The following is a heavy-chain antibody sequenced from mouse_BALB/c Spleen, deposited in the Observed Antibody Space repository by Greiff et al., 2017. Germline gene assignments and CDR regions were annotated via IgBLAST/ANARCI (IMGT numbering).Heavy chain of an antibody. CDR1: GYSFTGYF. V-gene: IGHV1-20*02. Sequence: VQLKQSGPELVKPGASVKISCKASGYSFTGYFMNWVMQSHGKSLEWIGRINPYNGDTFYNQKFKGKATLTVDKSSSTAHMELRSLASEDSAVYYCARGYYDYDGFAYWGQGTLVTVSA. CDR2: INPYNGDT. D-gene: IGHD2-4*01. J-gene: IGHJ3*01. CDR3: ARGYYDYDGFAY.